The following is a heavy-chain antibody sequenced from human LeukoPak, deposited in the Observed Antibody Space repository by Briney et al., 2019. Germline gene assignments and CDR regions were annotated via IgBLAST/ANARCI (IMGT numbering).Heavy chain of an antibody. D-gene: IGHD2-2*01. Sequence: SETLSLTCIVSGGSISSYYWNWIRQSAGKGLEWIGRIYIGGSTSYNPSLKSRVTMLVDTSKIQFSLNLTSVTAADTAMYYCARGPRMVAMNGYAFDIWGPGTTVIVSS. J-gene: IGHJ3*02. V-gene: IGHV4-4*07. CDR3: ARGPRMVAMNGYAFDI. CDR2: IYIGGST. CDR1: GGSISSYY.